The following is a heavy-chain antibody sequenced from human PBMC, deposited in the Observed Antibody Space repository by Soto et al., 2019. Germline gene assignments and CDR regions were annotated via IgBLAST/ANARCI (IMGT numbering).Heavy chain of an antibody. CDR3: SKDSVSYNGIYHAFDV. D-gene: IGHD1-26*01. J-gene: IGHJ3*01. V-gene: IGHV3-23*01. CDR1: GFTFSNYA. CDR2: LGGGDDI. Sequence: VQLLESGGGLVQPGGSLRLSCEASGFTFSNYAMAWVRQAPGEGPEWVSTLGGGDDILYADSVKGRCTISRDDSRNTLYQQMDNLRVEHTAIYFCSKDSVSYNGIYHAFDVRGQGTVVT.